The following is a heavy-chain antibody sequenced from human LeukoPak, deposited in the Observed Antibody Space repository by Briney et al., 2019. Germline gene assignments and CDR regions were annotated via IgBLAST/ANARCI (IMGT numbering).Heavy chain of an antibody. CDR1: GFTFSNYG. D-gene: IGHD6-13*01. CDR2: VSNNGGST. Sequence: GGSLRLSCAASGFTFSNYGMSWVRQAPGKGLECISAVSNNGGSTYYADSVKGRFTISRDNSKNTLYLQMNSLRAEDTAVYYCAGRGIAHSWGQGTLVTVSS. J-gene: IGHJ5*02. CDR3: AGRGIAHS. V-gene: IGHV3-23*01.